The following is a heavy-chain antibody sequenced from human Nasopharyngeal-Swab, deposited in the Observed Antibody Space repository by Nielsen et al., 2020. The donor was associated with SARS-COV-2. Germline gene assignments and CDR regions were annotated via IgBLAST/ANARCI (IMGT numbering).Heavy chain of an antibody. CDR3: ARDGSRDIVVVVAVTTSCYFDY. Sequence: WVRQAPGQGLEWMGIINPSGGSTSYAQKFQGRVTMTRDTSTSTVYMELSSLRSEDTAVYYCARDGSRDIVVVVAVTTSCYFDYWGQGTLVTVSS. D-gene: IGHD2-15*01. V-gene: IGHV1-46*01. J-gene: IGHJ4*02. CDR2: INPSGGST.